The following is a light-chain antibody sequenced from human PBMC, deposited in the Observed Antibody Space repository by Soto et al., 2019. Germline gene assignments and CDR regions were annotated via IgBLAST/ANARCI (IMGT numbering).Light chain of an antibody. Sequence: DIVMTQSPDSLAVSLGERATINCKSSQSVLYSSNNKNYLAWYQQKPGQPPKLLIYWASTRESGVPDRFSGSGSGTDFTLTISSLQAEDVEVYYCQQYYSSRTFGQGTKVEIK. CDR2: WAS. V-gene: IGKV4-1*01. CDR3: QQYYSSRT. CDR1: QSVLYSSNNKNY. J-gene: IGKJ1*01.